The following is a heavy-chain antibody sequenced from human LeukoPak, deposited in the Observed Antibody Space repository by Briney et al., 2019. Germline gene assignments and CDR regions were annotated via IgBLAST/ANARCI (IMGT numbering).Heavy chain of an antibody. CDR2: IYHSGST. V-gene: IGHV4-59*01. D-gene: IGHD3-22*01. CDR1: GDSISPYY. Sequence: SETLSLTCTVSGDSISPYYWSWIRQSQGKGLEWIGYIYHSGSTNYNPSLKSRVTISVDRSKNLFSLRLTSVTAADTAVYYCARGSKKYYYDNSGYPAFDVWGQGGMVTVSS. J-gene: IGHJ3*01. CDR3: ARGSKKYYYDNSGYPAFDV.